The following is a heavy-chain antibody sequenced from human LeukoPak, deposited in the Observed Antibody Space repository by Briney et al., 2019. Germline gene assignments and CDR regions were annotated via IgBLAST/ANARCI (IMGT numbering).Heavy chain of an antibody. J-gene: IGHJ3*02. CDR1: GFTFSNYG. CDR2: ISSSSSYI. Sequence: KPGRSLRLSCAASGFTFSNYGMHWVRQAPGKGLEWVSSISSSSSYIYYADSVKGRFTISRDNAKNSLYLQMNSLRAEDTAVYYCAREFEAKNLVNPDAFDIWGQGTMVTVSS. CDR3: AREFEAKNLVNPDAFDI. V-gene: IGHV3-21*01. D-gene: IGHD2-21*01.